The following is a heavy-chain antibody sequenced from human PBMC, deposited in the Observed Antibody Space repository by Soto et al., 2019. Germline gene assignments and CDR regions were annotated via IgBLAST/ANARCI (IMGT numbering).Heavy chain of an antibody. Sequence: GGSLRLSCAASGFTFSSYAMHWVRQAPGKGLEWVAVISYDGSNKYYADSVKGRFTISRDNSKNTLYLQMNSLRAEDTAVYYCARDQAIFGVVTRLTDYYYYYGMDVWGQGTTVTVSS. D-gene: IGHD3-3*01. CDR1: GFTFSSYA. V-gene: IGHV3-30-3*01. J-gene: IGHJ6*02. CDR3: ARDQAIFGVVTRLTDYYYYYGMDV. CDR2: ISYDGSNK.